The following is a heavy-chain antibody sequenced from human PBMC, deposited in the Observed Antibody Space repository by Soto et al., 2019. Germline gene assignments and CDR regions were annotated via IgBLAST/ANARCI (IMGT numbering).Heavy chain of an antibody. CDR1: GGSISSYY. CDR3: ARVDRGVIVDY. J-gene: IGHJ4*02. D-gene: IGHD3-10*01. V-gene: IGHV4-59*01. Sequence: PSETLSLTCTVSGGSISSYYWSWIRQPPGKGLEWIGYIYYSGSTNYNPSLKSRVTISVDTSKNQFSLKLSSVTAADTAVYYCARVDRGVIVDYWGQGTLGTVS. CDR2: IYYSGST.